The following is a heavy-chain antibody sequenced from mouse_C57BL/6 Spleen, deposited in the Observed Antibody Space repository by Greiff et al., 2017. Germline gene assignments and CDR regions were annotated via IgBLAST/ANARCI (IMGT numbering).Heavy chain of an antibody. CDR3: AREDYDYDGAMDY. CDR2: IDPSDSYT. CDR1: GYTFTSYW. V-gene: IGHV1-50*01. D-gene: IGHD2-4*01. J-gene: IGHJ4*01. Sequence: VQLQQPGAELVKPGASVKLSCKASGYTFTSYWMQWVKQRPGQGLEWIGEIDPSDSYTNYNQKFKGKATLTVDKSSSTAYMQLSSLTSEDSAVYYCAREDYDYDGAMDYWGQGTSVTVSS.